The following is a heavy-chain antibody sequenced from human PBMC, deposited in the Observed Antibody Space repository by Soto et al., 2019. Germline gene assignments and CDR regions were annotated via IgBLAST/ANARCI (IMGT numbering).Heavy chain of an antibody. Sequence: SETLSLTCTVSGGSISGYYWSWIQQSPGKGLEWIGYVYHTGSTNYNPSLKTRVTISIDTSRNQFSLILYSVTAADTAVYYCAKDYHRTGWGAEFGYWRQGNLIAVST. J-gene: IGHJ4*02. CDR1: GGSISGYY. V-gene: IGHV4-59*01. CDR2: VYHTGST. CDR3: AKDYHRTGWGAEFGY. D-gene: IGHD6-19*01.